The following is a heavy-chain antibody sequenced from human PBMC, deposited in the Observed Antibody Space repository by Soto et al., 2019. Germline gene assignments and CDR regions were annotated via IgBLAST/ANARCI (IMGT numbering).Heavy chain of an antibody. CDR2: IYHSGST. V-gene: IGHV4-30-2*01. CDR1: GGSISSGGYS. J-gene: IGHJ5*02. CDR3: ARDRNPYDSSGYYEGGWFDP. D-gene: IGHD3-22*01. Sequence: QLQLQESGSGLVKPSQTLSLTCAVSGGSISSGGYSWSWIRQPPGKGLEWIGYIYHSGSTYYNPSLKSRVTISVDRSKNQLSLKLSSVTAADTAVYYCARDRNPYDSSGYYEGGWFDPWGQGTLVTVSS.